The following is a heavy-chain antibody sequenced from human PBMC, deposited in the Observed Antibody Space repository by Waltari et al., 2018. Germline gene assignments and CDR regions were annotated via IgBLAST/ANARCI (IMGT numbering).Heavy chain of an antibody. D-gene: IGHD2-2*01. CDR3: ARVAPVVPAATFYYYYMDV. V-gene: IGHV4-59*01. CDR2: IYYSGST. CDR1: GGSISSYY. Sequence: QVQLQESGPGLVKPSETLSLTCTVSGGSISSYYRSWIRQPPGKGLEWIGYIYYSGSTNYNPSLKSRVTISVDTSKNQFSLKLSSVTAADTAVYYCARVAPVVPAATFYYYYMDVWGKGTTVTISS. J-gene: IGHJ6*03.